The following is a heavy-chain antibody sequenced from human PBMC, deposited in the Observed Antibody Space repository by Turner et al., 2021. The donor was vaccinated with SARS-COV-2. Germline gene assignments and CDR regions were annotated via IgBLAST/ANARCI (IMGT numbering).Heavy chain of an antibody. CDR1: DVSISSSTYY. Sequence: QLQLQESGPGLVKPSETLSLTCSVSDVSISSSTYYWGWIRQPPGKGLEWIGSIYYNGNTYYNPSLKSRVSMSVDTSNNQFSLKLTSVTAADTALYYCATGDFWRGYAFDYWGQGTLVTVSS. CDR3: ATGDFWRGYAFDY. V-gene: IGHV4-39*01. CDR2: IYYNGNT. D-gene: IGHD3-3*01. J-gene: IGHJ4*02.